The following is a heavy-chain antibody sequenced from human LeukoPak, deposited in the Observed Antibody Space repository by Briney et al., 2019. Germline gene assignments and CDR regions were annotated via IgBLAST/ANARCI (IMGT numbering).Heavy chain of an antibody. CDR2: ISGYNGNT. V-gene: IGHV1-18*01. Sequence: ASVTVSCKASGYTFTTYNINWVRQAPGQGLEWMGWISGYNGNTNYGKKCQGRVTITTGTSTSTAYMELRSLRSDDTGVYYCARGGDYDFWSGYSVYYYYSMDVWGKGTTVTVSS. D-gene: IGHD3-3*01. J-gene: IGHJ6*03. CDR1: GYTFTTYN. CDR3: ARGGDYDFWSGYSVYYYYSMDV.